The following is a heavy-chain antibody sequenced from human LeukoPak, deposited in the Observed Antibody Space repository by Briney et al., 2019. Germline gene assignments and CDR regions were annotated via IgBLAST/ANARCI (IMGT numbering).Heavy chain of an antibody. D-gene: IGHD1/OR15-1a*01. CDR2: IYHSGST. CDR1: GHSISSDYY. CDR3: ARAYRTIDY. V-gene: IGHV4-38-2*01. Sequence: SETLSLTCAVSGHSISSDYYRGWIRQPPGKGLEWIGSIYHSGSTYYNPSLKSRVTILVDTSKNQFSLKLSSVTAADTAVYYCARAYRTIDYWGQGTLVTVSS. J-gene: IGHJ4*02.